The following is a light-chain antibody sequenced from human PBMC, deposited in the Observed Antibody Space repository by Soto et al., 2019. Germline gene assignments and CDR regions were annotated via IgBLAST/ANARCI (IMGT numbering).Light chain of an antibody. CDR3: QQYNDWPPQLT. V-gene: IGKV3-15*01. Sequence: EIVMTQPPATLSVSVGERATLSCRASQSVSSKLAWYQQKPGQAPRLLIYGASTRATGIPARFSGSGSGTEFTLTISSLQSEDFAVYYCQQYNDWPPQLTFGGGTKVEIK. CDR2: GAS. CDR1: QSVSSK. J-gene: IGKJ4*01.